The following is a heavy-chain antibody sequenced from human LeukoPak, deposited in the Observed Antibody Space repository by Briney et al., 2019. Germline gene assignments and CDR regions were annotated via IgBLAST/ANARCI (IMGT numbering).Heavy chain of an antibody. Sequence: VASVKVSCKVSGYTLTELSMHWVRQAPGKGLEWMGGFDPEDGETIYAQKFQGRVTMTEDTSTDTAYMELSSLRSEDTAVYYCATPSPLDPLAVAIGQSFDYWGQGTLVTVSS. CDR2: FDPEDGET. CDR3: ATPSPLDPLAVAIGQSFDY. J-gene: IGHJ4*02. CDR1: GYTLTELS. D-gene: IGHD6-19*01. V-gene: IGHV1-24*01.